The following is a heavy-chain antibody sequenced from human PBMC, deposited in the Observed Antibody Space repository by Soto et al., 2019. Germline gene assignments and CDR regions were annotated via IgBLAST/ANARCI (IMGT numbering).Heavy chain of an antibody. Sequence: GGPLRLSCTASGFTISSYVRHWVSQATGKGLEWVAVISYDGSNKYYADSVKGRFTISRDNSKNTLYLQMNSLRAEDTAVYYCAKGSAMIVVVSAFQHWGQGTLVTVSS. D-gene: IGHD3-22*01. CDR3: AKGSAMIVVVSAFQH. J-gene: IGHJ1*01. CDR2: ISYDGSNK. V-gene: IGHV3-30*18. CDR1: GFTISSYV.